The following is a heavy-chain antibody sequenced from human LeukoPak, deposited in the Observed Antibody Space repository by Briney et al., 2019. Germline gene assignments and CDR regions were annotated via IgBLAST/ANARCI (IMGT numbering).Heavy chain of an antibody. CDR2: VYHAGSN. D-gene: IGHD2-8*02. CDR3: ARTYWAHDAFDI. CDR1: GYSVSSDHY. J-gene: IGHJ3*02. Sequence: SETLSLTCSVSGYSVSSDHYWGWIRQPPVKGLEWIGTVYHAGSNYNNPSLESRLTISMDTSKNQYSLKLTSVTVADTAVYYCARTYWAHDAFDIWGQGTMVTVSS. V-gene: IGHV4-38-2*01.